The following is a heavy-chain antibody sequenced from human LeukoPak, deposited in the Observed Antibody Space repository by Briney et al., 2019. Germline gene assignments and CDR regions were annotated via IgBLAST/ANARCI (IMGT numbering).Heavy chain of an antibody. J-gene: IGHJ3*02. CDR1: GFTFSSYA. CDR3: AKQDASPRIIVVMTTDFYAFDI. Sequence: GGSLRLSCAASGFTFSSYAMSWVRQAPGKGLEWVSAISGSGGSTYYADSVRGRFTISRDNSKNTLYLQMNSLRAEDTAVYYCAKQDASPRIIVVMTTDFYAFDIWGQGTMVTVSS. V-gene: IGHV3-23*01. CDR2: ISGSGGST. D-gene: IGHD2-21*02.